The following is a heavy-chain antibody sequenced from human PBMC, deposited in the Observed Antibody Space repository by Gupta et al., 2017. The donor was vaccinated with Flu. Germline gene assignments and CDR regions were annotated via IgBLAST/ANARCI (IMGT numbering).Heavy chain of an antibody. CDR2: ISSSGSTI. CDR1: GFTLSAYY. D-gene: IGHD6-13*01. J-gene: IGHJ6*04. CDR3: ASEAAANHVDV. V-gene: IGHV3-11*01. Sequence: QVQLVESGGGLVKPGGSLRLSCAASGFTLSAYYMSWIRQAPGTGLEWVSYISSSGSTIYYADSVKGRFTISRDNAKNSLYLQMNSLRAEDTAVYYCASEAAANHVDVWGKGTTVTVSS.